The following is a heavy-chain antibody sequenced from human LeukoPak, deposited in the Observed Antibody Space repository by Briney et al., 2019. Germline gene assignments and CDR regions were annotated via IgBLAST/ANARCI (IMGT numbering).Heavy chain of an antibody. Sequence: VASVKVSCTASGYTFTSYYMHWVRQAPGQGLEWMGIINPSGGSTSYAQKFQGRVTMTRDTSTSTVYMELSSLRSEDTAVYYCARDTVIEKYDYWGQGTLVTVSS. CDR3: ARDTVIEKYDY. CDR2: INPSGGST. V-gene: IGHV1-46*01. CDR1: GYTFTSYY. D-gene: IGHD4-11*01. J-gene: IGHJ4*02.